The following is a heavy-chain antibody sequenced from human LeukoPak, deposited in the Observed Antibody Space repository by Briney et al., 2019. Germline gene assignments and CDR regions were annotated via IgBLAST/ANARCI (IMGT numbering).Heavy chain of an antibody. Sequence: SETLSLTCGASGGSVSNNNWWGWVRQSPGEGLEWIGEIHPSGPTNYNPSLESRVTISVDKSKNQFSLNLSSVTAADTAVYYCARPFAYCMDVWGKGTTATVSS. CDR3: ARPFAYCMDV. D-gene: IGHD3-3*01. CDR1: GGSVSNNNW. V-gene: IGHV4-4*02. CDR2: IHPSGPT. J-gene: IGHJ6*03.